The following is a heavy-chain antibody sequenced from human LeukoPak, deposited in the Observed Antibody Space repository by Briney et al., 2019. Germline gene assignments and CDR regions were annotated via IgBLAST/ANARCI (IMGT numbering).Heavy chain of an antibody. D-gene: IGHD3-3*01. J-gene: IGHJ4*02. CDR3: AKETNFWSGYYNHFDY. V-gene: IGHV3-23*01. Sequence: PGGSLRLSCAASGFTFSSYAMSWVRQAPGKGLEWVSAISGSGGSTYYADSVKGRFTISRDNSKNTLYLQMNSLRAEDTAVYYCAKETNFWSGYYNHFDYWGQGTLVTVSS. CDR1: GFTFSSYA. CDR2: ISGSGGST.